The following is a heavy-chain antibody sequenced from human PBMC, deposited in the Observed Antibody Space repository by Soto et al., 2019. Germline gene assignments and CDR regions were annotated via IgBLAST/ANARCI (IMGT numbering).Heavy chain of an antibody. V-gene: IGHV1-69*13. Sequence: SVKVSCKASGGTFSSYAISWVRQAPGQGLEWMGGIIPIFGTANYAQKFQGRVTITADESTSTAYMELSSLRPEDTAVYYCARDRAPRIVGANSGDAFDIWGQGTVVT. CDR1: GGTFSSYA. D-gene: IGHD1-26*01. J-gene: IGHJ3*02. CDR3: ARDRAPRIVGANSGDAFDI. CDR2: IIPIFGTA.